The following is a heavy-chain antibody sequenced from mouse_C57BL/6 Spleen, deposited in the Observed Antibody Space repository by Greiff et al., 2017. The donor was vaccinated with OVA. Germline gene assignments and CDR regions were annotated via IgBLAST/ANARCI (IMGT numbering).Heavy chain of an antibody. V-gene: IGHV1-76*01. CDR1: GYTFTDYY. Sequence: VHLVESGAELVRPGASVKLSCKASGYTFTDYYINWVKQRPGQGLEWIARIYPGSGNTYYNEKFKGKATLTAEKSSSTAYMQLSSLTSEDSAVYFCARREGDYDYDGFAYWGQGTLVTVSA. CDR2: IYPGSGNT. D-gene: IGHD2-4*01. J-gene: IGHJ3*01. CDR3: ARREGDYDYDGFAY.